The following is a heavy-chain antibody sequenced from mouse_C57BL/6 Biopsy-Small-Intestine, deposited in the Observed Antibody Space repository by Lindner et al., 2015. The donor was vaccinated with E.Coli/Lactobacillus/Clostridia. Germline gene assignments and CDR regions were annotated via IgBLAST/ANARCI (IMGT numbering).Heavy chain of an antibody. V-gene: IGHV1-4*01. CDR2: INPFSGYT. J-gene: IGHJ2*01. CDR3: VRGRGDF. Sequence: VQLQESGAELARPGASVKMSCEASGYTFTSYAMHWVKQRPGQGLEWIGYINPFSGYTKYDQKFKDKATLTADKSSTTAYIELSNLTSDDSAVYYCVRGRGDFWGQGTILTVSS. CDR1: GYTFTSYA. D-gene: IGHD1-1*01.